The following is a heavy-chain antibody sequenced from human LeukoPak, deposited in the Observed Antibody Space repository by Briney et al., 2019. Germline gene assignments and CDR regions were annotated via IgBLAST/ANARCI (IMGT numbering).Heavy chain of an antibody. CDR3: ARDPVGIDAFDI. J-gene: IGHJ3*02. CDR2: IYYSGDT. CDR1: GGSITSSSHY. Sequence: PSETLSLTCTVSGGSITSSSHYWGWIRQPPGKGLEWIGSIYYSGDTYYNPSLKSRVTISVDTSKSQFSLKLSSVTAADTAVYYCARDPVGIDAFDIWGQGTMVTVSS. V-gene: IGHV4-39*07.